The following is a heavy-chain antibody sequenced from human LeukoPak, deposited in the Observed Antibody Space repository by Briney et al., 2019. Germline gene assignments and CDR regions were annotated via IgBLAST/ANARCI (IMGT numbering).Heavy chain of an antibody. J-gene: IGHJ4*02. D-gene: IGHD3-22*01. CDR2: ISGRGGST. V-gene: IGHV3-23*01. CDR3: AKSSYYDASGYYREYYFDY. CDR1: RFTFSSYG. Sequence: GGSLRLSCAASRFTFSSYGMSWVRQAPGKGLEWVSSISGRGGSTYYADSVKGRFTISRDNSKNTLYLQMNSLRDEDTAVYYCAKSSYYDASGYYREYYFDYWGQGTLVTVSS.